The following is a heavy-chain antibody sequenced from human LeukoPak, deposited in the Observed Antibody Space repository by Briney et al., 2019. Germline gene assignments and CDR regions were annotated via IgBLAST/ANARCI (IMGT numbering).Heavy chain of an antibody. D-gene: IGHD3-3*01. V-gene: IGHV4-39*01. CDR1: GPSISSNNYF. J-gene: IGHJ4*02. Sequence: SATLSLTCTVSGPSISSNNYFWGWVRQPPGKGLEWIGSIYNSGSTNDNPSLKRRVTISVDTSKNQFSLKLNSVTAADTAMYYCQSRFLEWLLDYWGQGTLVTVSS. CDR3: QSRFLEWLLDY. CDR2: IYNSGST.